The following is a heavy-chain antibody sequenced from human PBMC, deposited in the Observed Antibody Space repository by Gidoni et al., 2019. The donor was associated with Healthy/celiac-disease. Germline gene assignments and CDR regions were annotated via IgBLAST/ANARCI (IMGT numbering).Heavy chain of an antibody. CDR2: INHSGST. J-gene: IGHJ4*02. CDR3: ASTTMVQGVTPAFDY. CDR1: GGSFSGYY. V-gene: IGHV4-34*01. D-gene: IGHD3-10*01. Sequence: QVQLQQWGAGLLKPSETLSLTCAVYGGSFSGYYWSWIRQPPGKGLEWIGEINHSGSTNYNPSLKSRVPISVDTSKNQFSLKLSSVTAADTAVYYCASTTMVQGVTPAFDYWGQGTLVTVSS.